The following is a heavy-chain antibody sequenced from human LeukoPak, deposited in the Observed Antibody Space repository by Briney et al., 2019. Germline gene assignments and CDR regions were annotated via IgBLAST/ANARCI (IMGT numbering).Heavy chain of an antibody. CDR3: ARGNSGSYGQTDY. J-gene: IGHJ4*02. CDR1: GGSISSYY. V-gene: IGHV4-59*01. CDR2: IYYSGTI. Sequence: TSETLSLTCTVSGGSISSYYWSWIRQPPGKGLEWIGYIYYSGTINYNPSLKSRVTISVDTSKNQFSLKLSSVTAADTAVYYCARGNSGSYGQTDYWGQGTLVTVSS. D-gene: IGHD1-26*01.